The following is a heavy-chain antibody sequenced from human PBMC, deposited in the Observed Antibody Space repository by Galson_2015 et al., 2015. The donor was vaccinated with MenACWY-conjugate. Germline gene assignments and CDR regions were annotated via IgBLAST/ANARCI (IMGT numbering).Heavy chain of an antibody. Sequence: SLRLSCAASGFTSGSFGMHWVRQAPGKGLEWVAVISYDGSNIYYGDSVKGRFTISRDNSKNTLYLQMNSLRIEDTAVYYCASPDTSGWSKAFAIWGQGTMVTVSS. J-gene: IGHJ3*02. CDR1: GFTSGSFG. CDR3: ASPDTSGWSKAFAI. CDR2: ISYDGSNI. V-gene: IGHV3-30*03. D-gene: IGHD6-19*01.